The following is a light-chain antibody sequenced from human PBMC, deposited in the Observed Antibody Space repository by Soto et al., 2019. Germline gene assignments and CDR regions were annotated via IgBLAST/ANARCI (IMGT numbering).Light chain of an antibody. J-gene: IGLJ1*01. CDR2: GNN. CDR3: QSYDSSLSSYV. V-gene: IGLV1-40*01. CDR1: SSNIGAGYD. Sequence: QSVLTQPPSVSGAPGQRVTISCTGRSSNIGAGYDVHWYQQLPGTAPKLLIYGNNNRPSGVPDRFSGSKSGTSASLAITGLQAEDEADYYCQSYDSSLSSYVFGTGTKLTVL.